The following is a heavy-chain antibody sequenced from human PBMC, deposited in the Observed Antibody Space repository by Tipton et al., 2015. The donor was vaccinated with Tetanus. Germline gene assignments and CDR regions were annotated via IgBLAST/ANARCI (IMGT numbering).Heavy chain of an antibody. J-gene: IGHJ3*01. CDR2: VSYSGRT. CDR1: GGSVRSGSYS. V-gene: IGHV4-61*01. D-gene: IGHD4-17*01. Sequence: TLSLTCTVSGGSVRSGSYSWNWIRQPPGKGLEWLAYVSYSGRTNSNYSLKSRITISLDTSKNRFSLKLTSVTAADAAVYYCARPSTTVTPRAFDVWGQGTMVTVPS. CDR3: ARPSTTVTPRAFDV.